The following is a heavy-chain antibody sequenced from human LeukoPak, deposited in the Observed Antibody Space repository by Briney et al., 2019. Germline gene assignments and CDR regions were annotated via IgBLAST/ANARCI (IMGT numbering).Heavy chain of an antibody. J-gene: IGHJ2*01. CDR2: IAGNNSPT. V-gene: IGHV3-23*01. CDR3: ARGATRATRHFDV. Sequence: GGSLRLSCVTSGFTFSSYSLAWVRQTPGKGLAWVSIIAGNNSPTFYADSVEGRFTISRDNSKNMGYLQMNSLRVEDSGVYFCARGATRATRHFDVWGRGTLVTVSS. CDR1: GFTFSSYS. D-gene: IGHD2-2*01.